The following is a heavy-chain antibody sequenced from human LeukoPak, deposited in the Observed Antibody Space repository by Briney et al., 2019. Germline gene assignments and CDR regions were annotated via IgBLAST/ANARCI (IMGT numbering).Heavy chain of an antibody. CDR3: ARLSIVVVPAAPGDYYYYGMDV. CDR2: IIPILGIA. D-gene: IGHD2-2*01. CDR1: GGTFSSYT. V-gene: IGHV1-69*02. J-gene: IGHJ6*02. Sequence: SVKVSCKASGGTFSSYTISWVRQAPGQGLEWMGRIIPILGIANYAQKFQGRVTITADKSTSTAYMELSSLRSGDTAVYYCARLSIVVVPAAPGDYYYYGMDVWGQGTTVTVSS.